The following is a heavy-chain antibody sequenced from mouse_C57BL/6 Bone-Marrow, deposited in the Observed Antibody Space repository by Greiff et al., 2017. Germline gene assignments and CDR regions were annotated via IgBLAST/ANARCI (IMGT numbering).Heavy chain of an antibody. CDR1: GYTFTDYY. D-gene: IGHD3-2*02. J-gene: IGHJ3*01. CDR2: IYPGSGNT. CDR3: ARSRDSSAPAWFAY. V-gene: IGHV1-76*01. Sequence: QVHVKQSGAELVRPGASVKLSCKASGYTFTDYYINWVKQRPGQGLEWIARIYPGSGNTYYNEKFKGKATLTAEKSSSTTYMQLSSLTSEDSAVYFCARSRDSSAPAWFAYWGQGTLVTVSA.